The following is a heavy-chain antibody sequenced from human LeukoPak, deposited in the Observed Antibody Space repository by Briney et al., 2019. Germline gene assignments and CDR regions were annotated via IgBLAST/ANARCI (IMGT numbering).Heavy chain of an antibody. CDR1: GFTFSSYS. CDR3: AKGAVEMATISPVDY. Sequence: PGGSLRLSCAASGFTFSSYSMNWVRQAPGKGLEWVSYISSSSSTIYYADSVKGRFTISRDNAKNSLYLQMNSLRAEDTAVYYCAKGAVEMATISPVDYWGQGTLVTVSS. V-gene: IGHV3-48*04. CDR2: ISSSSSTI. D-gene: IGHD5-24*01. J-gene: IGHJ4*02.